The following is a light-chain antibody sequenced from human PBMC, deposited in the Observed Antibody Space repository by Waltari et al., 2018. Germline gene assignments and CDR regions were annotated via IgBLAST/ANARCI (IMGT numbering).Light chain of an antibody. J-gene: IGKJ2*01. Sequence: DIVMTQSPLSLPVTPGEPASISCRSSQSLLHSNGNIFFAWYLQKPGQSPQLLFYLVSNRASGVPDRFSGSRSGTDFTLKISRVEAEDVGVYYCMQALQTPYTFGQGTKLEIK. CDR2: LVS. CDR1: QSLLHSNGNIF. CDR3: MQALQTPYT. V-gene: IGKV2-28*01.